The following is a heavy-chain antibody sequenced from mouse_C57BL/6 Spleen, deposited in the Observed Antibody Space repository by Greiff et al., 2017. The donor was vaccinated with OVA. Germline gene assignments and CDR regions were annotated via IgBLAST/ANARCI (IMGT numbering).Heavy chain of an antibody. Sequence: VQLQQSGAELARPGASVKLSCKASGYTFTSYGISWVKQRTGQGLEWIGEIYHRSGNTYYNEKFKGKATLTADKSSSTAYMELRSLTSEDSAVYFCARSWDYDYDGSTCWGQGTLVTVSA. D-gene: IGHD2-4*01. CDR1: GYTFTSYG. CDR2: IYHRSGNT. J-gene: IGHJ3*01. V-gene: IGHV1-81*01. CDR3: ARSWDYDYDGSTC.